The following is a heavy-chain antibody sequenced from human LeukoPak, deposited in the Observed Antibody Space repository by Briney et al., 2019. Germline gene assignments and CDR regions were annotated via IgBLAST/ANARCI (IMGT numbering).Heavy chain of an antibody. V-gene: IGHV3-30*04. D-gene: IGHD6-19*01. CDR3: ARTVAGVFDY. CDR2: ISYDGSNK. CDR1: GFTFSSYA. Sequence: PGGSLRLSCAASGFTFSSYAMHWVRQAPGKGLEWVAVISYDGSNKYYADSVKGRLTISRDNSKNTLYLQMNSLRAEDTAVYYCARTVAGVFDYWGQGTLVTVSS. J-gene: IGHJ4*02.